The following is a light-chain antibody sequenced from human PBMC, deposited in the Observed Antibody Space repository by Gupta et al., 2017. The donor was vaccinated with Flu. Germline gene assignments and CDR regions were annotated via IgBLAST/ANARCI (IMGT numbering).Light chain of an antibody. J-gene: IGLJ1*01. Sequence: SSVLTQQPSVSVTPGQTARITCGVNEIGSESVHWYQQKPGQAPVLVVYDNRDRHSGIPERFSGSNFGNTATLTINRDEAGDEADYYCQVWDRGSDNQFFGTGTKVTVL. CDR1: EIGSES. V-gene: IGLV3-21*02. CDR2: DNR. CDR3: QVWDRGSDNQF.